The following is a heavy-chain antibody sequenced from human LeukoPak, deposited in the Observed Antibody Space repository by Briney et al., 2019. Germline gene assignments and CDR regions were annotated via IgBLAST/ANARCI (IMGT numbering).Heavy chain of an antibody. CDR3: ARDRDSGDYFADFFDY. V-gene: IGHV4-4*07. J-gene: IGHJ4*02. D-gene: IGHD1-26*01. CDR1: GGSISSYY. Sequence: PSETLSLTCTVSGGSISSYYWSWIRQPAGKGLEWIGRIYTSGSTNYNPSLKSRVTMSVGTSKNQFSLNLSSVTAADTAVYFCARDRDSGDYFADFFDYWGQGILVTVSS. CDR2: IYTSGST.